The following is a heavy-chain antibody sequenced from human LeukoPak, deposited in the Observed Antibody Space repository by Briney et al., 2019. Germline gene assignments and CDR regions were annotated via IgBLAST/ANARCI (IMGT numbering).Heavy chain of an antibody. J-gene: IGHJ4*02. CDR1: GFTFSSYS. CDR3: ASRPYDSSGYYYI. Sequence: GGSLRLSCAASGFTFSSYSMNWVRQAPGKGLEWVSSISSSSSYKNYADSVKGRFTVSRDNAKKSMYLQMNSLRAEDTAVYYCASRPYDSSGYYYIWGQGTLVSVSS. V-gene: IGHV3-21*01. CDR2: ISSSSSYK. D-gene: IGHD3-22*01.